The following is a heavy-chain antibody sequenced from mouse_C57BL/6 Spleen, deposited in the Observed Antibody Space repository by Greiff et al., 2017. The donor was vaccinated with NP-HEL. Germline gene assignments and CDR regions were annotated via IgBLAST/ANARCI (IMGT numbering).Heavy chain of an antibody. CDR2: IDPSDSYT. CDR1: GYTFTSYW. Sequence: QVQLKQPGAELVRPGTSVKLSCKASGYTFTSYWMHWVKQRPGQGLEWIGVIDPSDSYTNYNQKFKGKATLTVDTSSSTAYMQLSSLTSEDSAVYYCARSNLLYYAMDYWGQGTSVTVSS. CDR3: ARSNLLYYAMDY. V-gene: IGHV1-59*01. J-gene: IGHJ4*01.